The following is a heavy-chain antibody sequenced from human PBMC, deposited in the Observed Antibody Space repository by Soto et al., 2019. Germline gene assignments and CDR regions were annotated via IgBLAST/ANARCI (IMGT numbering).Heavy chain of an antibody. J-gene: IGHJ2*01. CDR2: IHPGDSDT. V-gene: IGHV5-51*01. CDR3: ARPGPESWYFDF. Sequence: PGESLKISCQGSGYSFTNYWVGWVRQIPGRGLEWMGIIHPGDSDTRYSPFFQGQVTISADKSISTAYLQWSSLKASDTAMYYCARPGPESWYFDFWGRGTRVTVSS. CDR1: GYSFTNYW.